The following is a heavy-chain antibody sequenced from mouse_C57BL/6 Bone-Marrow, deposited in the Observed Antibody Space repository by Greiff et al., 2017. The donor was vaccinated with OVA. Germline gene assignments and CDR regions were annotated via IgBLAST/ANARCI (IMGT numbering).Heavy chain of an antibody. Sequence: VHVKQSGAELVRPGASVKLSCTASGFNIKDDYMHWVKQRPEQGLEWIGWIDPENGDTEYASKFQGKATITADKSSNTAYLQLSSLTSEDTAVYYWTTTNYVWGQGTLVTVSA. V-gene: IGHV14-4*01. J-gene: IGHJ3*01. CDR1: GFNIKDDY. CDR3: TTTNYV. CDR2: IDPENGDT. D-gene: IGHD1-1*01.